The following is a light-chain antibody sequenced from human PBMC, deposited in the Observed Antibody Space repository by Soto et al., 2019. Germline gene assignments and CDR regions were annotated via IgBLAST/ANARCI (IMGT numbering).Light chain of an antibody. J-gene: IGKJ1*01. Sequence: DILMTQSPSTLSASVGDRVTIRCRASQSISTWLAWYQQKPGKAPRLLIYKASTLESGVPSRFSGSGSGTEFTLTISSLQPDDFATYYCQQYTRYWTFGQGTKVDI. CDR2: KAS. CDR3: QQYTRYWT. CDR1: QSISTW. V-gene: IGKV1-5*03.